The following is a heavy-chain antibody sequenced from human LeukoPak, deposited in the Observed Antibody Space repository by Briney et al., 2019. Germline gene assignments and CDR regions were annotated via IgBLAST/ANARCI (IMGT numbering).Heavy chain of an antibody. CDR1: GGTFSSYA. CDR3: ARDQFYDSSGYPFDL. D-gene: IGHD3-22*01. Sequence: ASVKVSCKASGGTFSSYAISWVRQAPGQGLEWMGRIIPIFGTANYAQKFQGRATITTDESTSTAYMELSSLRSEDTAVYYCARDQFYDSSGYPFDLWGQGTLVTVSS. V-gene: IGHV1-69*05. J-gene: IGHJ5*02. CDR2: IIPIFGTA.